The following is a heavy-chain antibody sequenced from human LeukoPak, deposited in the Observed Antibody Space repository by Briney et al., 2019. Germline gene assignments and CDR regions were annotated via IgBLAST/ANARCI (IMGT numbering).Heavy chain of an antibody. D-gene: IGHD6-19*01. J-gene: IGHJ4*02. CDR3: AKGLAVAGHFDY. CDR1: GFTFSSHA. Sequence: GGSLRLSCAASGFTFSSHATSWVRQAPGKGLEWVSAISGSGGSTYYADSVKGRFTISRDKSKNTLYLQMNSLRAEDTAVYYCAKGLAVAGHFDYWGQGTLVTVSS. V-gene: IGHV3-23*01. CDR2: ISGSGGST.